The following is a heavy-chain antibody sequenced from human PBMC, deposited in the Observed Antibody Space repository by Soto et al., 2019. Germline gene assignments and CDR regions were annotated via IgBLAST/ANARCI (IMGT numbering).Heavy chain of an antibody. CDR1: GYTFTSYY. CDR2: INPSGGST. CDR3: ARTTLKAVAGYWYFDL. J-gene: IGHJ2*01. D-gene: IGHD6-19*01. V-gene: IGHV1-46*01. Sequence: ASVKVSCKASGYTFTSYYMHWVRQAPGQGLEWMGIINPSGGSTSYAQKFQGRVTMTRDTSTSTVYMELSSLRSEDTAVYYCARTTLKAVAGYWYFDLWGRGTRVTVSS.